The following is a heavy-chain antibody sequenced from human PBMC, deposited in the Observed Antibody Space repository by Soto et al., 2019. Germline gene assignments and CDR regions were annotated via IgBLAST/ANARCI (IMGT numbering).Heavy chain of an antibody. J-gene: IGHJ4*02. CDR1: GFTFTRYS. CDR3: ARESEDLTSNFDY. V-gene: IGHV3-21*06. CDR2: ISSTTNYI. Sequence: VSLRLSCAASGFTFTRYSMNRVRQAPGKGLEWVSSISSTTNYIYYGDSMKGRFTISRDNAKNSLYLEMNSLRAEDTAVYYCARESEDLTSNFDYWGQGTLVTVSS.